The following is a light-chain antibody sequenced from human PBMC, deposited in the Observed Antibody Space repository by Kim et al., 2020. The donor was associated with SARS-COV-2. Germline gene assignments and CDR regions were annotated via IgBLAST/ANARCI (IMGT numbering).Light chain of an antibody. Sequence: SSELTQDPVVSVALGQTVRITCQGDSLRRYYASWYLQKPGQAPVLVIFGKNNRPSGIPDRFSGSRSGNTASLTITGAQAADEAVYYCNSRDSSGNHWVFG. CDR3: NSRDSSGNHWV. J-gene: IGLJ3*02. CDR1: SLRRYY. CDR2: GKN. V-gene: IGLV3-19*01.